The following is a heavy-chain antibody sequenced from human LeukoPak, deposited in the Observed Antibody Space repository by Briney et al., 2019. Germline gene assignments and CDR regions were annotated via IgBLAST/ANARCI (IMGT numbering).Heavy chain of an antibody. V-gene: IGHV1-69*05. CDR1: GGTFSSYA. CDR2: IIPIFGTA. D-gene: IGHD5-12*01. J-gene: IGHJ6*03. CDR3: ARSGYDLNSPGYYYYYMDV. Sequence: SVKVSCKASGGTFSSYAISWVRQAPGQGLEWMGGIIPIFGTANYAQKFQGRVTITTDESTSTAYMELSSLRSEDTAVYYCARSGYDLNSPGYYYYYMDVWGKGITVTVSS.